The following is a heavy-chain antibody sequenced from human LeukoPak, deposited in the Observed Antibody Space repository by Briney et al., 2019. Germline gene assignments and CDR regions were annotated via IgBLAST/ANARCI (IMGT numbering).Heavy chain of an antibody. CDR3: ARDCMNADNGDYVVCY. V-gene: IGHV3-74*01. Sequence: PGGSLRLSCAASGFTFSSYWMHWVRQAPGKGLVWVSRINSDGSSTSYADSVKGRFTISRDNAKNTLYLQMNSLRAEDTAVYYCARDCMNADNGDYVVCYWGQGTLVTVSS. CDR2: INSDGSST. D-gene: IGHD4-17*01. CDR1: GFTFSSYW. J-gene: IGHJ4*02.